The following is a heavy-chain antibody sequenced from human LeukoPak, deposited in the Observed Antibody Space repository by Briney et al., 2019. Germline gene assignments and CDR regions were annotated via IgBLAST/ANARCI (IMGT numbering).Heavy chain of an antibody. J-gene: IGHJ3*02. V-gene: IGHV3-21*01. CDR3: ARGSSSDAFDI. D-gene: IGHD6-13*01. CDR1: GFTFSSYS. Sequence: GGSLRLSCAASGFTFSSYSMNWVRQAPGKGLEWVSSISSSSSYIYYADSVKGRFTISRDNAKNSLYLQMNSLRAEDTAVYYCARGSSSDAFDIWGQGTMVTASS. CDR2: ISSSSSYI.